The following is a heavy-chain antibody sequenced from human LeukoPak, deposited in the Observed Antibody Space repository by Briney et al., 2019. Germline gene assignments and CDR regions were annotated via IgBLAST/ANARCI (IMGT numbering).Heavy chain of an antibody. Sequence: SETLSLTCTVSGGSISSSSYYWGWIRQPPGKGLEWIGRIHTSGSTNYNPSLKSRVTMSVDTSKNQFSLKLSSVTAADTAVYYCARDTYYYDSSGYSSFDYWGQGTLVTVSS. J-gene: IGHJ4*02. D-gene: IGHD3-22*01. V-gene: IGHV4-39*07. CDR1: GGSISSSSYY. CDR2: IHTSGST. CDR3: ARDTYYYDSSGYSSFDY.